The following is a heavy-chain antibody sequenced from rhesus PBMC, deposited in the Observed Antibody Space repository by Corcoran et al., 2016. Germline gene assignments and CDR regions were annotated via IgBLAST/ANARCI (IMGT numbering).Heavy chain of an antibody. D-gene: IGHD6-19*01. Sequence: EVQLVESGGGLAKPGGSLRLSCAASGFTFSDYSMDWVRQTEGKGPEWIESINPGGESTRYGDSVRGRFFISRDNSKNTIFLQMNTLRPDDTGVYYCNADNLGLWGQGVVVTVSS. CDR1: GFTFSDYS. V-gene: IGHV3S42*01. J-gene: IGHJ6*01. CDR2: INPGGEST. CDR3: NADNLGL.